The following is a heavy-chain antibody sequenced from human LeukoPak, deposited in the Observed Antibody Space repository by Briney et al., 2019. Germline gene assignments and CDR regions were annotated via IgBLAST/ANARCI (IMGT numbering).Heavy chain of an antibody. CDR1: GFTFDDYG. Sequence: GGSLRLSCAASGFTFDDYGMSWVRQAPGKGLEWVSGINWNGGSTGYADSVKGRFTISRDNAKNSLYLQMNSLRAEDTAVYYCAREGGEWELLRTFDYWGQGTLVTVSS. CDR2: INWNGGST. CDR3: AREGGEWELLRTFDY. J-gene: IGHJ4*02. D-gene: IGHD1-26*01. V-gene: IGHV3-20*04.